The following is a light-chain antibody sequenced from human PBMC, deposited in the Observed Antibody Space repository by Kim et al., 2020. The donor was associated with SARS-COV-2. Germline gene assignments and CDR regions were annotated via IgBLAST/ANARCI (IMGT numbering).Light chain of an antibody. Sequence: PLSISCKSNQSRLQSNGNTYLSWRHQRPGQPPRLLIYQVYNRFSGVPDRFSGSGAGTDFTLKINRVEAEDVGIYYCMQSTQFPRTFGQGTKVEIK. CDR2: QVY. CDR3: MQSTQFPRT. CDR1: QSRLQSNGNTY. V-gene: IGKV2-24*01. J-gene: IGKJ1*01.